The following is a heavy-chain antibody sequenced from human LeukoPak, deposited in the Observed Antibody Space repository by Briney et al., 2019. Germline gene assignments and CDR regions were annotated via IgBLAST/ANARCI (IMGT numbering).Heavy chain of an antibody. V-gene: IGHV4-59*01. CDR2: IYYSGST. CDR3: ARPHSGRYFPFWD. D-gene: IGHD1-26*01. J-gene: IGHJ4*02. Sequence: SWETLSLTCTVSGGSISYYWSWIRQPPGKGLEWIVYIYYSGSTNYNPSLKSRVTISVDTSKNQFSLNLSSVTAADTAVYYCARPHSGRYFPFWDWGQGTLDTVSS. CDR1: GGSISYY.